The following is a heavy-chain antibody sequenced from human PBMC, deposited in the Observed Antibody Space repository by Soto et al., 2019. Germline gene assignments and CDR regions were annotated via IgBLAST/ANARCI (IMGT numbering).Heavy chain of an antibody. V-gene: IGHV4-31*03. CDR1: GGSISSGGYY. CDR3: ARVFLGLVNWCDP. J-gene: IGHJ5*02. D-gene: IGHD6-19*01. CDR2: LYYSGST. Sequence: QVQLQESGPGLVKPSQTLSLTCTVSGGSISSGGYYWSWIRQHPGKGLEWIGYLYYSGSTYYNPSRKSRVTISVDTSKNQCSLQRGSVTAGCTAWYYWARVFLGLVNWCDPWGQGTLVTVAS.